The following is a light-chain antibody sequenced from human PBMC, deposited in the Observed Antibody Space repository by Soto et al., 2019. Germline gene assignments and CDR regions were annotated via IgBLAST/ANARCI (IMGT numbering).Light chain of an antibody. CDR1: SSDVRGYNY. CDR2: DVS. J-gene: IGLJ2*01. Sequence: QSALTQPRSVSGSPGQSVTISCTGTSSDVRGYNYVSWYQQHPGKAPKLMIYDVSKRPSGVPDRFSGSKSGNTASLTISGLPAEDEAEYYCCSYAGSYTPHVVFGGGTKLTVL. CDR3: CSYAGSYTPHVV. V-gene: IGLV2-11*01.